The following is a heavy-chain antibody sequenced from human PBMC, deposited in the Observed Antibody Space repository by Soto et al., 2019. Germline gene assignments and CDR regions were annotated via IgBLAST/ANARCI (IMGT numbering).Heavy chain of an antibody. J-gene: IGHJ4*02. Sequence: QVQLVQSGAEVKKPGASVKVTCKASVYTFTSYVISWVRRAPGRGLERMGWISTYNGNTNYAQKLQGSVTMTTDTSNSTVYMELRSLRSDYTAVYYCARGTTVETGNYWGQGTLVTVSS. CDR3: ARGTTVETGNY. CDR2: ISTYNGNT. V-gene: IGHV1-18*01. D-gene: IGHD4-17*01. CDR1: VYTFTSYV.